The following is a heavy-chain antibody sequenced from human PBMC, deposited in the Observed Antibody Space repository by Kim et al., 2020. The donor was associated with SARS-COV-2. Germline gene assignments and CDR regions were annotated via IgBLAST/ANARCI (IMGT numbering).Heavy chain of an antibody. CDR3: VRDWSRSSWYGMDV. V-gene: IGHV3-23*01. J-gene: IGHJ6*02. Sequence: GGSLRLSCAASGFTFSNYAMRWVRQAPGKGLEWVALIGSSGSDTYYADSVKGRFTFSRDNSKNTLYLQMSSLGADDTALYYCVRDWSRSSWYGMDVWGQG. CDR2: IGSSGSDT. D-gene: IGHD2-2*01. CDR1: GFTFSNYA.